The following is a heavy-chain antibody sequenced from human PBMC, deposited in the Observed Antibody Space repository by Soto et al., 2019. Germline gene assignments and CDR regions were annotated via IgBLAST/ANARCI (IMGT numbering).Heavy chain of an antibody. D-gene: IGHD4-17*01. V-gene: IGHV3-66*01. CDR3: ASRRNPYGAYDY. CDR1: GFTVSSNV. J-gene: IGHJ4*02. Sequence: GGSLRLSCAASGFTVSSNVMSWVSQAPGKGLEWVSIIYSDGSTYYADSVKGRFTISRDNSKNTLYLQMNSLRADDTAVYYCASRRNPYGAYDYWGQGTLVTVSS. CDR2: IYSDGST.